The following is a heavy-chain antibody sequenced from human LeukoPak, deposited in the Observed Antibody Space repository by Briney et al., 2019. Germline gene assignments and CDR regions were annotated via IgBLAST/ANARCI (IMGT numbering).Heavy chain of an antibody. CDR3: ARDQSGSYDY. V-gene: IGHV4-31*03. D-gene: IGHD1-26*01. CDR2: IYYRGST. J-gene: IGHJ4*02. CDR1: GGSISSGGYQ. Sequence: SETLSLTCTVSGGSISSGGYQWSWIRQHPGKGLEWIGYIYYRGSTDYNPSLKSRVTISVDTSKNQFSLKLSSVTAADTAVYYCARDQSGSYDYWGQGTLVTVSS.